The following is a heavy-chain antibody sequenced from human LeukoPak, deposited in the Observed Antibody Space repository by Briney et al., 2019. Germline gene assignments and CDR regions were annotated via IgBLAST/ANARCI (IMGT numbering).Heavy chain of an antibody. CDR2: IYSSVST. J-gene: IGHJ6*03. Sequence: KPSETLSLTCAVYGGSFSGYYWSWIRQPPGEGLEWIAYIYSSVSTNYNPSLKSRVTISIDTSKSQFSLKLTSVTAADAGVYYCARQRFIGGSCYRVDQLYYRTSGAKGPRSPSP. D-gene: IGHD2-15*01. CDR1: GGSFSGYY. CDR3: ARQRFIGGSCYRVDQLYYRTS. V-gene: IGHV4-4*09.